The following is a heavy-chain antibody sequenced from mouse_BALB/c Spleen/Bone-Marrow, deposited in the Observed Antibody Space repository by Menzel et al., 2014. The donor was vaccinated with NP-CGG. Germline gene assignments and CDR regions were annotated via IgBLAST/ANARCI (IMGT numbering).Heavy chain of an antibody. J-gene: IGHJ4*01. V-gene: IGHV6-6*02. D-gene: IGHD4-1*02. CDR1: KFTFSNYW. CDR2: IRLKSNNYAT. Sequence: EVQLVESGGGLVQPGGSMKLSCVTSKFTFSNYWMNWVRQSPEKGLEWVAEIRLKSNNYATHYAESVKGRFTISRDDSKSSVYLQMNNLRAGDTGIYYCSSRIINWDDYAMDYWGQGTSVTVSS. CDR3: SSRIINWDDYAMDY.